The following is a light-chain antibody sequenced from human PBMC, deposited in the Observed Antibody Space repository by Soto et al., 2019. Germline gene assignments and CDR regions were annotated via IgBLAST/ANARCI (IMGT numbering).Light chain of an antibody. V-gene: IGLV2-8*01. CDR2: EVS. J-gene: IGLJ1*01. Sequence: QSVLTQPPSASGSPEQSVTISCTGTSSDVGGYNYVSWYQQHPGKAPKLMIYEVSKRPSGVPDRFSGSKSGNPASLPVSGLQAEDQADYYCTSYACRNNLRVFETRTKLTLL. CDR3: TSYACRNNLRV. CDR1: SSDVGGYNY.